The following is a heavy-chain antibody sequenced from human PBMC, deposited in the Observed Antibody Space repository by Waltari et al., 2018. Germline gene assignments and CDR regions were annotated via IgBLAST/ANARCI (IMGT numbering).Heavy chain of an antibody. CDR1: GGSIDSSHNY. CDR2: RYYRGST. Sequence: QVQLQESGPGLVKPSETLSLTCTVSGGSIDSSHNYWGWIRQPPGKGREWIGSRYYRGSTYYTPSLKSRVTISVDTSKNQFSLNLSSVTAADTAVYYCVQLPGYWGQGTLVTVSS. CDR3: VQLPGY. V-gene: IGHV4-39*01. D-gene: IGHD2-15*01. J-gene: IGHJ4*02.